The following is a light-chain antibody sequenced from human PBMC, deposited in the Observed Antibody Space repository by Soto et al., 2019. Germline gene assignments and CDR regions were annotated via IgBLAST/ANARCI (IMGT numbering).Light chain of an antibody. CDR2: GAS. J-gene: IGKJ1*01. Sequence: EIVLTQSPGTLSLSPGERATLSCRASQSVSSSYLAWYQQKPGQAPRLLIYGASSRATGIPDRFSGSGSGTDFTLTISRLEPEDFAVYYCQQYYDWQPRFGQGTKVDIK. CDR3: QQYYDWQPR. V-gene: IGKV3-20*01. CDR1: QSVSSSY.